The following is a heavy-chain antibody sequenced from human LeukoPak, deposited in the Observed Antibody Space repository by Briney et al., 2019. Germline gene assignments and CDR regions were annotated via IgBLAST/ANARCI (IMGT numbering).Heavy chain of an antibody. CDR1: GFTVSSNY. CDR2: IYSGGST. CDR3: ARVRVGAGYYFDY. Sequence: GGSLRLSCAASGFTVSSNYMSWVRQAPGKGLEWVSVIYSGGSTYYADSVKGRFTISRDNSKNTLYLQMNSLRDEDTAVYYCARVRVGAGYYFDYWGQGTLVTVSS. D-gene: IGHD1-26*01. V-gene: IGHV3-53*01. J-gene: IGHJ4*02.